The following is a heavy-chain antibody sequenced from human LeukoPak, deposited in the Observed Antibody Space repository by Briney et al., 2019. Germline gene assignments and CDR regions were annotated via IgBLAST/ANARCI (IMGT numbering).Heavy chain of an antibody. V-gene: IGHV3-23*01. CDR3: AKGDVLLWFGELLYPLDY. CDR2: ISGSGGST. Sequence: GASLRLSCAASGFTFSSYAMSWVRQAPGKGVEGVSAISGSGGSTYYADSVKGRFTISRDNSKNTLYLQMNSLRAEDTAVYYCAKGDVLLWFGELLYPLDYWGQGTLVTVSS. J-gene: IGHJ4*02. D-gene: IGHD3-10*01. CDR1: GFTFSSYA.